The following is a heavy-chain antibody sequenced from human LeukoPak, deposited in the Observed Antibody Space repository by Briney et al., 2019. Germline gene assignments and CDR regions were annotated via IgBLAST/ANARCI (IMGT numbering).Heavy chain of an antibody. CDR3: AKGKEGWLQIPYYFDY. V-gene: IGHV3-23*01. Sequence: PGGSLRLSCAASGFTFSSYSMNWVRQAPGKGLEWVSAISGSGGSTYYADSVKGRFTISRDNSKNTLYLQMNSLRAEDTAVYYCAKGKEGWLQIPYYFDYWGQGTLVTVSS. D-gene: IGHD5-24*01. CDR1: GFTFSSYS. J-gene: IGHJ4*02. CDR2: ISGSGGST.